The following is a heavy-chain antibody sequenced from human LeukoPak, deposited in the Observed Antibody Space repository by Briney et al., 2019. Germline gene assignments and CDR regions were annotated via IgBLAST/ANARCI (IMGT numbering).Heavy chain of an antibody. CDR2: ISSSGSTI. J-gene: IGHJ3*02. CDR1: GFTFSDYY. D-gene: IGHD3-22*01. CDR3: ARDPNYYDSSGYYYARHGAFDI. Sequence: GGSLRLSCAASGFTFSDYYMSWIRQAPGKGLEGVSYISSSGSTIYYADSVKGRFTISRDNAKNSLYLQMNSLRAEDTAVYYCARDPNYYDSSGYYYARHGAFDIWGQGTMVTVSS. V-gene: IGHV3-11*01.